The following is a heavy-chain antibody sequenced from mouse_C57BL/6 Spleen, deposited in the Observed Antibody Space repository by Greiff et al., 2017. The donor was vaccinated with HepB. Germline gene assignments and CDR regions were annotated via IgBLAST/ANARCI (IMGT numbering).Heavy chain of an antibody. V-gene: IGHV1-81*01. D-gene: IGHD2-5*01. CDR2: IYPRSGNT. J-gene: IGHJ4*01. CDR1: GYTFTSYG. Sequence: QVQLQQSGAELARPGASVKLSCKASGYTFTSYGISWVKQRTGQGLEWIGEIYPRSGNTYYNEKFKGKATLTADKSSSTAYMELRSLTSEDSAVYFCARRRDSKEIFYAMDYWGQGTSVTVSS. CDR3: ARRRDSKEIFYAMDY.